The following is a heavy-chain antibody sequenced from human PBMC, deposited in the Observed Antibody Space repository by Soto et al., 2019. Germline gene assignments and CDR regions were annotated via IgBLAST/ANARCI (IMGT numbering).Heavy chain of an antibody. CDR1: GGTFSSYA. J-gene: IGHJ6*02. CDR3: ARVLSEGYSYGDRAYYYYYGMDV. V-gene: IGHV1-69*13. D-gene: IGHD5-18*01. CDR2: IIPIFGTA. Sequence: ASVKVSCKASGGTFSSYAISWVRQAPGQGLEWMGGIIPIFGTANYAQKFQGRVTITADESTSTAYMELSSLRSEDTAVYYCARVLSEGYSYGDRAYYYYYGMDVWGQGTTVTVSS.